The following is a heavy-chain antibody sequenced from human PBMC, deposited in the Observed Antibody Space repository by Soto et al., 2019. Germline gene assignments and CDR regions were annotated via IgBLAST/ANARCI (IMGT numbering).Heavy chain of an antibody. CDR3: ARRGTISSAHYFDY. J-gene: IGHJ4*02. V-gene: IGHV3-11*01. Sequence: QVQLVESGGGLVKPGGSLRLSCAASGFTFSGYNMSWIRQAPGKGLEWVSYITSSGSNTFDAESVKGRFTISRDNAMNSLYLQMNSLSAEGTAVYYCARRGTISSAHYFDYWGQGTLVTVSS. CDR2: ITSSGSNT. D-gene: IGHD6-6*01. CDR1: GFTFSGYN.